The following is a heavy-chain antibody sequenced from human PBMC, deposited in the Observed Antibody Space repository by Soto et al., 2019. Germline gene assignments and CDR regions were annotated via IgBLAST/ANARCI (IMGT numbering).Heavy chain of an antibody. D-gene: IGHD2-2*01. Sequence: SETLSLTCTVSGVSISSYYWSWIRQTPGKGLDWIGYIYYNGSPNYNPSLKSRLTISIDTSKSQFSLRLSSVTAADTAVYYCARQLPPYYYAMDVWGQGTTVTVSS. CDR3: ARQLPPYYYAMDV. V-gene: IGHV4-59*01. CDR2: IYYNGSP. J-gene: IGHJ6*02. CDR1: GVSISSYY.